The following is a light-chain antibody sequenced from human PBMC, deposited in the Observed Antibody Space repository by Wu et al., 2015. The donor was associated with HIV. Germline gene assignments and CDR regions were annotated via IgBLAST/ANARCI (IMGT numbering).Light chain of an antibody. Sequence: EIVMTQSPATLSVSPGERATLSCRASQSVSSKLAWYQQKPGQAPRLLIYGASTRATGIPARFSGSGSGTEFTLTISSMQSEDFAVYYCQQYNKWPPRYTFGQGTKLEIK. CDR2: GAS. CDR1: QSVSSK. V-gene: IGKV3-15*01. J-gene: IGKJ2*01. CDR3: QQYNKWPPRYT.